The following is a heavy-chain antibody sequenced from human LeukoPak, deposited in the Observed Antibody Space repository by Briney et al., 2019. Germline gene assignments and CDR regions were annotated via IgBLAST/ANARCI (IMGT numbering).Heavy chain of an antibody. V-gene: IGHV1-69*13. J-gene: IGHJ4*02. CDR1: GGTFSSYA. Sequence: EASVKVSFKASGGTFSSYAISWVRQAPGQGLEWMGGIIPIFGTANYAQKFQGRVTITADESTSTAYMELSSLRSEDTAVYYCATPDYGGKFDYWGQGTLVTVSS. CDR3: ATPDYGGKFDY. D-gene: IGHD4-23*01. CDR2: IIPIFGTA.